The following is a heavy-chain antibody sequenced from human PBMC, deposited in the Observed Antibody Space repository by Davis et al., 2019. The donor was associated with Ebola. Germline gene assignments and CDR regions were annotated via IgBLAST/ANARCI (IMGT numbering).Heavy chain of an antibody. J-gene: IGHJ6*02. CDR1: GYTFTSYD. Sequence: ASVKVSCKASGYTFTSYDINWVRQATGQGLEWMGWMNPNSGNTGYAQKFQGRVTMTRNTSISTAYMELSSLRSDDTAVYYCARGPIVVVPAAKGPAYYYYGMDVWGQGTTVTVSS. V-gene: IGHV1-8*01. CDR2: MNPNSGNT. CDR3: ARGPIVVVPAAKGPAYYYYGMDV. D-gene: IGHD2-2*01.